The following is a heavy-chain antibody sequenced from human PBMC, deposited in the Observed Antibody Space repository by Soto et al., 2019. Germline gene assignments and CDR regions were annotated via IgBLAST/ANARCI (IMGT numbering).Heavy chain of an antibody. J-gene: IGHJ6*02. V-gene: IGHV3-15*01. Sequence: PGGSLRLSCAASGFTFSNAWMSWVRQAPGKGLEWVGRIKSKTDGGTTDYAAPVKGRFTISRDDSKNTLYLQMNSLKTEDTAVYYCTTDLIQLWLYYYYGMDVWGQGTTVTV. CDR3: TTDLIQLWLYYYYGMDV. CDR2: IKSKTDGGTT. CDR1: GFTFSNAW. D-gene: IGHD5-18*01.